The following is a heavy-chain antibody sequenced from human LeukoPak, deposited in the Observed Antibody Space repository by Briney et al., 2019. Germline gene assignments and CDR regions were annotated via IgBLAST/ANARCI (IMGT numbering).Heavy chain of an antibody. CDR2: INPNSGGT. CDR1: GYSFTGYY. CDR3: ARGEERNFYYYYGMDV. V-gene: IGHV1-2*04. J-gene: IGHJ6*02. D-gene: IGHD1-1*01. Sequence: ASVKVSCKASGYSFTGYYIHWVRQAPGQWLEWMGWINPNSGGTSYVQKFQGWVTMTRDTSISTAYMELNSLRSNDTAVYYCARGEERNFYYYYGMDVWGQGTTVTVSS.